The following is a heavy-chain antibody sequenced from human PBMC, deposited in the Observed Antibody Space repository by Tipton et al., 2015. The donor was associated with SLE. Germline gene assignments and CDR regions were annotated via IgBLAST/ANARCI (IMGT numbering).Heavy chain of an antibody. D-gene: IGHD4-23*01. CDR1: GFTFDDYG. V-gene: IGHV3-21*03. CDR2: ISSSSSYI. CDR3: ARASMTMVVTGLDAFDI. Sequence: SLRLSCAASGFTFDDYGMSWVRQAPGKGLEWVSSISSSSSYIYYADSVKGRFTISRDNAKNSLYLQMNSLRAEDTAVYYCARASMTMVVTGLDAFDIWGQGTMVTVSS. J-gene: IGHJ3*02.